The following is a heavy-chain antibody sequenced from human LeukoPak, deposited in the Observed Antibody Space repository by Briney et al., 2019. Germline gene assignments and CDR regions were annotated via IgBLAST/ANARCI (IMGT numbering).Heavy chain of an antibody. CDR3: AISMITFGGVIVNEAFDI. D-gene: IGHD3-16*02. J-gene: IGHJ3*02. CDR1: GYTFTSYD. CDR2: INPNSGGT. Sequence: ASVKVSCKASGYTFTSYDINWLRQATGQGLEWMGWINPNSGGTNYAQKFQGRVTMTRDTSISTAYMELSRLRSDDTAVYYCAISMITFGGVIVNEAFDIWGQRTMLTVSS. V-gene: IGHV1-2*02.